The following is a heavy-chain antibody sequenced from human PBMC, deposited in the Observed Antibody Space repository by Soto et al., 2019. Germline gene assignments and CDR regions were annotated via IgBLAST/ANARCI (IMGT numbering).Heavy chain of an antibody. V-gene: IGHV4-34*01. Sequence: SETLSLTCAVYGGSFSGYYWSWIRQPPGKGLEWIGEINHSGSTNYNPSLKSRVTISVDTSKNQFSLKLSSVTAADTAVYYCVRGADCFSSTSCYTVRSRLRYFDYWGQGTLVTVSS. J-gene: IGHJ4*02. CDR1: GGSFSGYY. CDR3: VRGADCFSSTSCYTVRSRLRYFDY. D-gene: IGHD2-2*02. CDR2: INHSGST.